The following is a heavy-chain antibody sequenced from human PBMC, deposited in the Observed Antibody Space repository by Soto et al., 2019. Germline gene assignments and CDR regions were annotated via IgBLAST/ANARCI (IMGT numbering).Heavy chain of an antibody. V-gene: IGHV3-23*01. CDR2: ISGSGDKS. D-gene: IGHD4-17*01. CDR1: GFTFSSYA. Sequence: QSGGSLRLSCAASGFTFSSYAMNWVRQAPGKGLEWVSAISGSGDKSYYAGSVKGRFTISRDNSKNTLYLLMNSLRAEDTAIYFCAKAMTTVTIGWFDPWGQGTLVTVSS. J-gene: IGHJ5*02. CDR3: AKAMTTVTIGWFDP.